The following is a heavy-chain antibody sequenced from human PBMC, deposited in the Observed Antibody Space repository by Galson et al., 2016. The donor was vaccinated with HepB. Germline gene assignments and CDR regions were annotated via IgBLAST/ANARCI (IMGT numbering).Heavy chain of an antibody. J-gene: IGHJ6*02. CDR1: GGTFSNYA. V-gene: IGHV1-69*06. CDR3: ASVASHYYSYGLDV. CDR2: LIPVFGTT. Sequence: SVKVSCKASGGTFSNYAIIWVRQAPGQGLEWMGGLIPVFGTTHYAQKFQGRVTITADKSTSAAYMEVSSLRTEDTAVYYCASVASHYYSYGLDVWGQGTTVTVSS.